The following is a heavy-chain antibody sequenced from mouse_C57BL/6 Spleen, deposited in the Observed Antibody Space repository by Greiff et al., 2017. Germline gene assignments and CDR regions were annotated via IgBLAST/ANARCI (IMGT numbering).Heavy chain of an antibody. CDR3: ARGDYEWYFDV. D-gene: IGHD2-4*01. V-gene: IGHV1-50*01. Sequence: QVQLQQPGAELVKPGASVKLSCKASGYTFTSYWMQWVKQRPGQGLEWIGEIDPSDSYTNYNQKFKGKATLTVDTSSSTAYMQLSSLTSEDSAVYYCARGDYEWYFDVWGTGTTVTVSS. CDR2: IDPSDSYT. CDR1: GYTFTSYW. J-gene: IGHJ1*03.